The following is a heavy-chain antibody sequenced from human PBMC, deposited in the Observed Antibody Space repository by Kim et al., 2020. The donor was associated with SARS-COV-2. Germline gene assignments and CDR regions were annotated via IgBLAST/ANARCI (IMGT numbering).Heavy chain of an antibody. D-gene: IGHD5-18*01. J-gene: IGHJ4*02. CDR3: ARALHLYEAMVYFDY. V-gene: IGHV4-59*01. Sequence: PALKSRVTISVDTAKNQFSLKLSSVTAADTAVYYCARALHLYEAMVYFDYWGQGTLVTVSS.